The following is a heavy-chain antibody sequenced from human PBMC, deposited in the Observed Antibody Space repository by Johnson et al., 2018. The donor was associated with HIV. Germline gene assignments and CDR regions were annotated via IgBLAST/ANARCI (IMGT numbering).Heavy chain of an antibody. Sequence: VQLVESGGGVVRPGGSLRLSCAASGFTFDDYGVSWVRQAPGKGLEWVSGINWNGGSTGYADFVKGRFTISRDNAKNSLYLQMNSLRAEDTALYYCARERRSTNTWYVRDAFDIWGQGTMVTVSS. CDR3: ARERRSTNTWYVRDAFDI. CDR2: INWNGGST. J-gene: IGHJ3*02. D-gene: IGHD2-2*01. V-gene: IGHV3-20*04. CDR1: GFTFDDYG.